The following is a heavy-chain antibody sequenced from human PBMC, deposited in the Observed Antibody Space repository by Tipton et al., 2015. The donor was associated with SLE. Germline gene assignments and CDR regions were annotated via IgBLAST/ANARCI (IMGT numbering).Heavy chain of an antibody. CDR3: ARSYVLSSWYYFDY. CDR2: ISTYSDNT. CDR1: GYTFTTFG. D-gene: IGHD6-13*01. Sequence: QSGAEVKKPGASVKVSCKASGYTFTTFGISWVRQAPGQGLEWMGWISTYSDNTKSAQKFQGRLTMTTDTSTSTAYMELRSLRSNDTAVYYCARSYVLSSWYYFDYWGQGTLVTVSS. J-gene: IGHJ4*02. V-gene: IGHV1-18*01.